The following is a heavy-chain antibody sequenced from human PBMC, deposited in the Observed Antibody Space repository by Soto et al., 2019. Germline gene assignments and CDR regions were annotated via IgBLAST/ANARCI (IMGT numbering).Heavy chain of an antibody. D-gene: IGHD3-16*02. CDR3: AKVRLGELSLFLDFDY. CDR2: ISGSGGST. J-gene: IGHJ4*02. Sequence: GGSLRLSCAASGFTFSSYAMSWVRQAPGKGLEWVSAISGSGGSTYYADSVKGRFTISRDNSKNTLYLQMNSLRAEDTAVYYCAKVRLGELSLFLDFDYWGQGTLVTVSS. V-gene: IGHV3-23*01. CDR1: GFTFSSYA.